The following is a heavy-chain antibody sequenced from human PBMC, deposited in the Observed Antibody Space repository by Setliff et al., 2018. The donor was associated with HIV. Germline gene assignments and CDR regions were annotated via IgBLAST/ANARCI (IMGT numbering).Heavy chain of an antibody. Sequence: PSETLSLTCTVSGGSISSYYWSVFRQPPGKGLEWIGEINHSGSTNYNPSLKSRVTISVDTSKNQFSLKLSSVTAADTAVYYCARGGPTVAYGVDVWGQGTTVTVSS. J-gene: IGHJ6*02. CDR3: ARGGPTVAYGVDV. V-gene: IGHV4-34*01. D-gene: IGHD4-17*01. CDR2: INHSGST. CDR1: GGSISSYY.